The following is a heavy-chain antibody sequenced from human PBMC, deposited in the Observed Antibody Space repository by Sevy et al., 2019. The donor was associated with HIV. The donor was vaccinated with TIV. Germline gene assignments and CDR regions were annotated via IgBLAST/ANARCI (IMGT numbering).Heavy chain of an antibody. V-gene: IGHV6-1*01. Sequence: SQTLSLTCAISGDSVSSNNAAWNWIRQSPSRGLEWLGRTYYKSKWYSHYAVSVKSRMTINPATSKNQFSLQLNSVTPGDTAVYYCARSVAALDFWYFDLWGRGTLVTVSS. D-gene: IGHD6-19*01. CDR2: TYYKSKWYS. CDR1: GDSVSSNNAA. J-gene: IGHJ2*01. CDR3: ARSVAALDFWYFDL.